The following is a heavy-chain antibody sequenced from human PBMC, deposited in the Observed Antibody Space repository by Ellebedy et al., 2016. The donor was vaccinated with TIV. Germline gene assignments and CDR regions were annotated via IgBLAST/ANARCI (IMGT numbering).Heavy chain of an antibody. CDR3: ARGLLIQDFWSGYYSNV. Sequence: SETLSLXXAVSGGSISSSNWWSWVRQPPGKGLEWIGEIYHSGSTNYNPSLKSRVTISVDKSKNQFSLKLSSVTAADTAVYYCARGLLIQDFWSGYYSNVWGQGTLVTVSS. V-gene: IGHV4-4*02. CDR1: GGSISSSNW. J-gene: IGHJ4*02. D-gene: IGHD3-3*01. CDR2: IYHSGST.